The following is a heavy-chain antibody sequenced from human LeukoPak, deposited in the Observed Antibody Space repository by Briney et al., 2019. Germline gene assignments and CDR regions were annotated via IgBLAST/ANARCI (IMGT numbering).Heavy chain of an antibody. Sequence: GESLKIFWKGSGYSFTSYLISWVRQMAGKGLEGMGGIDPSDSYANYSPSFQGHVTISADKSISTAYLQWNSLEASDTAMYYCARHARYCGTTSCYFKYWGQGTLVTVSS. D-gene: IGHD2-2*01. CDR1: GYSFTSYL. CDR2: IDPSDSYA. J-gene: IGHJ4*02. CDR3: ARHARYCGTTSCYFKY. V-gene: IGHV5-10-1*01.